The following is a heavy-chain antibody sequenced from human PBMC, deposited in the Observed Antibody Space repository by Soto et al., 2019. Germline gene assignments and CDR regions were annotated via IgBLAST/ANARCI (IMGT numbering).Heavy chain of an antibody. Sequence: SGGSLRLSCAASGFTFSSYGMHWVRQAPGKGLEWVAVISYDGSNKYYADSVKGRFTISRDNSKNTLYLQMNSLRAEDTAVYYCAKEEVSTRLLIDYWGQGTL. CDR3: AKEEVSTRLLIDY. D-gene: IGHD1-20*01. CDR1: GFTFSSYG. V-gene: IGHV3-30*18. CDR2: ISYDGSNK. J-gene: IGHJ4*02.